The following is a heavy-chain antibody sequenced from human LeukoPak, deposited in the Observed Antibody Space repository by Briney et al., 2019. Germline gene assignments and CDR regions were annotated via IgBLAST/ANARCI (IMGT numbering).Heavy chain of an antibody. CDR3: ARDSYTTSSGSYIQPIDY. J-gene: IGHJ4*02. CDR2: IRSKANSYAT. CDR1: GFTFSGSA. V-gene: IGHV3-73*01. D-gene: IGHD1-26*01. Sequence: GGSLRLSCAASGFTFSGSAMHWVRQASGKGLEWVGRIRSKANSYATAYAASVKGRFTISRDDSKNTAYLQMNSLKTEDTAVYYCARDSYTTSSGSYIQPIDYWGQGTLVTVSS.